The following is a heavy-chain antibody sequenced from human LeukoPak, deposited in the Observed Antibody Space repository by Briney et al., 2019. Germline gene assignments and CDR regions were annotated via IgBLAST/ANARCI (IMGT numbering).Heavy chain of an antibody. D-gene: IGHD1-26*01. J-gene: IGHJ6*03. CDR1: GGSFSDYY. CDR3: ASSIVGATLGYYYYYMDV. Sequence: PSETLSLTCAVYGGSFSDYYWSWIRQPPGKGLEWIGEINHSGSTNSNPSLKSRVTISVDTSKNQFFLKLSSVTAADTVVYYCASSIVGATLGYYYYYMDVWGKGTTVTVSS. CDR2: INHSGST. V-gene: IGHV4-34*01.